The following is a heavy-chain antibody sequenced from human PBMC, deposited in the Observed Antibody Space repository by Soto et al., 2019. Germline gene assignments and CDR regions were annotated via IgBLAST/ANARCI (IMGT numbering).Heavy chain of an antibody. J-gene: IGHJ4*02. CDR2: IYYTGST. CDR1: GGSISSYY. Sequence: QVQLQESGPGLLKPSETLSLTCTVSGGSISSYYWNWIRQPPGKGLEWIGYIYYTGSTNYNPSLTSRVTISVDTSKNQFALKVRSVTAADTAVYYCARMKTIFGVITSSYFDYWGQGTLVTVSS. CDR3: ARMKTIFGVITSSYFDY. D-gene: IGHD3-3*01. V-gene: IGHV4-59*01.